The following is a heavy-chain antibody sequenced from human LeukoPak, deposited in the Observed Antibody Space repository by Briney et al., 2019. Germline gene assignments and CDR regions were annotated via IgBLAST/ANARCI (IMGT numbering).Heavy chain of an antibody. V-gene: IGHV1-2*06. D-gene: IGHD3-22*01. J-gene: IGHJ5*02. Sequence: ASVKVSCKASGYTFTGYYMHWVRQAPGQGLEWMGRINPNSGGTHYAQKFQGRVTMTRDTSISTAYMELSRLRSDDTAVYYCARGRRIYYYDSSGYQARRYWFDPWGQGTLVTVSS. CDR3: ARGRRIYYYDSSGYQARRYWFDP. CDR2: INPNSGGT. CDR1: GYTFTGYY.